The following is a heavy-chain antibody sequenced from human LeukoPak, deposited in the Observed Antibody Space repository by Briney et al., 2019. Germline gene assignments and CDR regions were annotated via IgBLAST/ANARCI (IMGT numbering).Heavy chain of an antibody. Sequence: SETLSLTCTVSGGSISSSSYYWGWIRQPPGKGLGWIGRIYYSGSIYYKPCLKSRVTISVDTSKNQFSLKLSSVTAADTAVYYCARWNLAYCGGDCYANTYYFDYWGQGTLVTVSS. D-gene: IGHD2-21*02. CDR1: GGSISSSSYY. J-gene: IGHJ4*02. CDR3: ARWNLAYCGGDCYANTYYFDY. V-gene: IGHV4-39*01. CDR2: IYYSGSI.